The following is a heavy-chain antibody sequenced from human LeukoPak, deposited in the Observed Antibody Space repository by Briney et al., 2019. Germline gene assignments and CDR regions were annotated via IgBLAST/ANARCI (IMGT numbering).Heavy chain of an antibody. CDR2: INPNSGGT. V-gene: IGHV1-2*02. D-gene: IGHD5-12*01. Sequence: ASVKVSCKASGYTFTGYYMHWVRQAPGQGLEWMGWINPNSGGTNYAQKFQGRVTMTRDTSISTTYMELSRPRSDDTAVYYCARVRSMGYDAFDIWGQGTMVTVSS. J-gene: IGHJ3*02. CDR3: ARVRSMGYDAFDI. CDR1: GYTFTGYY.